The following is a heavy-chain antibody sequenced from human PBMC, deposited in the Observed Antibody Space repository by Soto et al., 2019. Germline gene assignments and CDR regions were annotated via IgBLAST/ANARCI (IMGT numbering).Heavy chain of an antibody. CDR1: GYTFTTYY. V-gene: IGHV1-46*01. D-gene: IGHD4-17*01. CDR3: VRDCFGYGDSGD. CDR2: INPSDGST. Sequence: QVFLVQSGAEVKKPGASVKVSCKTSGYTFTTYYMHWVRQAPGQGLEWMGVINPSDGSTYSAQKFQGRVTMTRDTSTSTVYLELSSLRAEDSAMYYCVRDCFGYGDSGDWGQGTLVTVSS. J-gene: IGHJ4*02.